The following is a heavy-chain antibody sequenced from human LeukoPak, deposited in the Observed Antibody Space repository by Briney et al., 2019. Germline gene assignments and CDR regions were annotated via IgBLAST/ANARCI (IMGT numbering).Heavy chain of an antibody. CDR2: ISGGGDKA. J-gene: IGHJ3*01. Sequence: GGSLRLSCAASGSTFTTYAINWVRQAPGKGLEWVSGISGGGDKAYYADSVNGRFTISRDNSKNTVSLQMSSLRAADTALYYCAKDLALPGTGGGFDVWGQGTRVAVSS. D-gene: IGHD6-19*01. CDR3: AKDLALPGTGGGFDV. V-gene: IGHV3-23*01. CDR1: GSTFTTYA.